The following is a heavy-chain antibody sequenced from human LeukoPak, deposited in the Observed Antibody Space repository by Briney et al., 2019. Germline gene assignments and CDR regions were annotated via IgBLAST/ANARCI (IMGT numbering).Heavy chain of an antibody. D-gene: IGHD3-10*01. J-gene: IGHJ6*04. Sequence: GGSLRLSCAASGFTVSSNYMSWVRQAPGKGLEWVSVIYSGGSTYYADSVKGRFTISRDSATNSLYLQMNSLRAEDTAVYHCARVAFGELWGMDVWGKGTTVTISS. V-gene: IGHV3-66*01. CDR3: ARVAFGELWGMDV. CDR2: IYSGGST. CDR1: GFTVSSNY.